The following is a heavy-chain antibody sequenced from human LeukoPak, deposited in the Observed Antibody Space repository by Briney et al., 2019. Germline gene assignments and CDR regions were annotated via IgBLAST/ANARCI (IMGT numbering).Heavy chain of an antibody. CDR2: IRYDGSNK. V-gene: IGHV3-30*02. CDR3: AKVNTTGTTRGFGLDY. Sequence: GGSLRLSCAASGFTFSSYGMHWVRQAPGKGLEWVAFIRYDGSNKYYADSVKGRFTISRDNSKNTLYLQMNSLRAEDTAVYYCAKVNTTGTTRGFGLDYWGQGTLVTVSS. J-gene: IGHJ4*02. CDR1: GFTFSSYG. D-gene: IGHD1-1*01.